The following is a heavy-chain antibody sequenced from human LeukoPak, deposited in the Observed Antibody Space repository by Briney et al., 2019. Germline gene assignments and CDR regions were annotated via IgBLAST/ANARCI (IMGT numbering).Heavy chain of an antibody. D-gene: IGHD6-19*01. CDR3: AKDLGKVIAAAGTAGFDS. J-gene: IGHJ4*01. CDR1: GFNLDDYM. V-gene: IGHV3-43*01. CDR2: MNWDGGSK. Sequence: AGSLTLSCTASGFNLDDYMWHWVRQLPGKGLEWVSLMNWDGGSKYYEDSVKGRFTISRDTSKNSLFLQMHSLKAEDTAIYYCAKDLGKVIAAAGTAGFDSWGRGTLVTVSS.